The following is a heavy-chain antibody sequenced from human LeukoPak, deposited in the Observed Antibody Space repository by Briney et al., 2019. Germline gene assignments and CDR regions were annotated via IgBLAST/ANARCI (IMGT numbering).Heavy chain of an antibody. CDR3: ARRPTYYDFWSGLGAFDI. D-gene: IGHD3-3*01. CDR1: GGSISSSSYY. Sequence: SETLSLTCTVPGGSISSSSYYWGWIRQPPGKGLEWIGSIYYSGSTYYNPSLKSRVTISVDTSKNQFSLKLSSVTAADTAVYYCARRPTYYDFWSGLGAFDIWGQGTMVTVSS. J-gene: IGHJ3*02. V-gene: IGHV4-39*01. CDR2: IYYSGST.